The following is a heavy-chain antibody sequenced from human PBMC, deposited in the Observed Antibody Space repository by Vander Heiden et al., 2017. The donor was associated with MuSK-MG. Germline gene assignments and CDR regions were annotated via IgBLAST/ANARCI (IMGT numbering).Heavy chain of an antibody. CDR2: ISGSATGK. Sequence: EVQLLESGGGLLQPGGSLRLSCEASGFTFSSSAMSWVRQAPGKGLECVSGISGSATGKYYADSVKGRFTISRDNSKNTLYLQMNSMRAEDTAVYYCASHTGRVVVTALDYWGQGTLVTVYS. D-gene: IGHD2-21*02. J-gene: IGHJ4*02. CDR3: ASHTGRVVVTALDY. CDR1: GFTFSSSA. V-gene: IGHV3-23*01.